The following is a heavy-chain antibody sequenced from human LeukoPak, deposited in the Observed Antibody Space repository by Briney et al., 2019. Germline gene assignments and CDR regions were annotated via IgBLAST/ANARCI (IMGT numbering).Heavy chain of an antibody. CDR2: INPNSGGT. Sequence: ASVKVSCKASGYTFTGYYMHWVRQAPGQGLEWMGWINPNSGGTNYAQKFQGRVTMTRDTSISTAYMELGRLRSDDTAVYYCARDRYSGYDNAFDIWGQGTMVTVSS. CDR1: GYTFTGYY. J-gene: IGHJ3*02. CDR3: ARDRYSGYDNAFDI. V-gene: IGHV1-2*02. D-gene: IGHD5-12*01.